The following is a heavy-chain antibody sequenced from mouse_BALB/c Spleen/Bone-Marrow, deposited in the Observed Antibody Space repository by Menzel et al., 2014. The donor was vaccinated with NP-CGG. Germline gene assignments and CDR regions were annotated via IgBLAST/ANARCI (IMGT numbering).Heavy chain of an antibody. CDR1: GFNIKDTY. V-gene: IGHV14-3*02. CDR2: IDPANGNT. D-gene: IGHD2-4*01. CDR3: ANYDYGWYFDV. Sequence: VQLQQSGAEPVKPGASVKLSCTASGFNIKDTYMHWVKQRPEQGLEWIGRIDPANGNTKYDPKFQGKATITADTSSNTAYLQLSSLTSEDTAVYYCANYDYGWYFDVWGAGTTVTVSS. J-gene: IGHJ1*01.